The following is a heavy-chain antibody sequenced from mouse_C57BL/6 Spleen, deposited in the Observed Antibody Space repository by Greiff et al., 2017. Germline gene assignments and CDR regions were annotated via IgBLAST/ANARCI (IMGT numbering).Heavy chain of an antibody. CDR1: GYAFSSYW. Sequence: QVQLQQSGAELVKPGASVKISCKASGYAFSSYWMNWVKQRPGKGLEWIGQIYPGDGDANYNGKFKGKATLTADKSSSTAYMQLSSLTSEDSAVYFCARWSITTVGYFDYWGQGTTLTVSS. CDR3: ARWSITTVGYFDY. D-gene: IGHD1-1*01. CDR2: IYPGDGDA. V-gene: IGHV1-80*01. J-gene: IGHJ2*01.